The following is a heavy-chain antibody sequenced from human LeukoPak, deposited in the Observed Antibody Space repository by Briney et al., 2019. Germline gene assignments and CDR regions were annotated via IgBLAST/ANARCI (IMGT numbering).Heavy chain of an antibody. D-gene: IGHD1-26*01. CDR3: AREGGNYGKDV. J-gene: IGHJ6*02. CDR2: IKQDGGEK. CDR1: EFTFSSYW. V-gene: IGHV3-7*03. Sequence: GGSLRLSCAASEFTFSSYWMSWVRQAPGKGLEWVANIKQDGGEKYYLDSVKGRFTISRDNAKNSLYLQMNSLRVEETAVYYCAREGGNYGKDVWGRGTTVIVSS.